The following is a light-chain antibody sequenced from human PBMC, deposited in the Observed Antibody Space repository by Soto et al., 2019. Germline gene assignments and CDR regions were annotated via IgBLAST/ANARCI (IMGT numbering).Light chain of an antibody. Sequence: EFVLTQSPGTLSLSPGERATLSCRASQSVSSTYLVWYQQKPGQAPRLLIYGATSRASGIPDRFSGSGSGTDFTLTISRLEPEDFAVYYCQQFGDSLTFGPRTKVDI. CDR3: QQFGDSLT. J-gene: IGKJ3*01. CDR1: QSVSSTY. CDR2: GAT. V-gene: IGKV3-20*01.